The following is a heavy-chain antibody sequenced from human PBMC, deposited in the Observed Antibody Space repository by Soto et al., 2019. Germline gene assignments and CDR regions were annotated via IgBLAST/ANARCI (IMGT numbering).Heavy chain of an antibody. Sequence: EVQLLESGGGMVQPGGSLRLSCEVSGFTFRVNGVSWVRQAPGKGLEWVATLGGADGGTYYADSVKGRFTTSRDNSKDNLFMKMNNLRADDTALYSCAKGGVIAAFGGVIVLYFFDSWGQGTPITVSS. CDR1: GFTFRVNG. J-gene: IGHJ4*02. D-gene: IGHD3-16*02. CDR2: LGGADGGT. V-gene: IGHV3-23*01. CDR3: AKGGVIAAFGGVIVLYFFDS.